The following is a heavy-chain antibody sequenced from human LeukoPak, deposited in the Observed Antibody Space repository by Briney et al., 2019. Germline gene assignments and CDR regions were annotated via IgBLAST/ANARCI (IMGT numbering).Heavy chain of an antibody. V-gene: IGHV1-2*04. D-gene: IGHD6-13*01. CDR1: GYAFTGYY. Sequence: ASVKVSCKASGYAFTGYYMHWVRQAPGQGLEWMGWINPNSGGTNYAQKFQGWVTMTRDTSIGTAYMELSRLRSDDTAVYYCARGPSRGYSSSWYWNYWGQGTLVTVSS. CDR3: ARGPSRGYSSSWYWNY. J-gene: IGHJ4*02. CDR2: INPNSGGT.